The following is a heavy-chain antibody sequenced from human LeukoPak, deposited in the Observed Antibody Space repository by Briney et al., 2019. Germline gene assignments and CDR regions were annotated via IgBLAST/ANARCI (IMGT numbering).Heavy chain of an antibody. CDR3: ARRYSGYGNAFDI. V-gene: IGHV4-39*01. J-gene: IGHJ3*02. CDR2: IYYSGST. CDR1: GXSISSSSYY. D-gene: IGHD5-12*01. Sequence: SETLSLTCTVSGXSISSSSYYWGWIRQPPGKGLEWIGSIYYSGSTYYNPSLKSRVTISVDTSKNQFSLKLYSVTAADTAAYYCARRYSGYGNAFDIWGQGTMVTVSS.